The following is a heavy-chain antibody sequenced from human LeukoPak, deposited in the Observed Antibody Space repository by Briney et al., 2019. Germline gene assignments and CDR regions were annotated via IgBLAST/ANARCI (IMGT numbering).Heavy chain of an antibody. CDR2: ISSSSSAI. J-gene: IGHJ4*02. D-gene: IGHD2/OR15-2a*01. V-gene: IGHV3-48*02. Sequence: GGSLRLSCAASGFTFSSYSMNWVRQAPGKGLEWISYISSSSSAIYYADSVKGRSTISRDNAKNSLYLQMNSLRDEDTAVYYCVRDHYYSFDYWGQGTLVTVSS. CDR1: GFTFSSYS. CDR3: VRDHYYSFDY.